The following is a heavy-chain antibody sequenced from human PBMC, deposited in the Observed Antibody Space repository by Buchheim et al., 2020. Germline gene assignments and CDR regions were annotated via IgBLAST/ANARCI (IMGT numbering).Heavy chain of an antibody. CDR3: AIACPRSLEYCSGGSCYSRTGFDY. V-gene: IGHV3-11*06. CDR1: GFTFSDYY. J-gene: IGHJ4*02. CDR2: ISSSSCYT. D-gene: IGHD2-15*01. Sequence: QVQLVESGGGLVKPGGSLRLSCAASGFTFSDYYMSWIRQAPGKGLEWVSYISSSSCYTNYADSVKGRFTISSDNAKNSLYLQMNSLRAEDTAVYYCAIACPRSLEYCSGGSCYSRTGFDYWGQGTL.